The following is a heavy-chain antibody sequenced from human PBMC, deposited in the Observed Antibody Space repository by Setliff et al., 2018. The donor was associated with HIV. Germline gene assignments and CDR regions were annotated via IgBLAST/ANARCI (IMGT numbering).Heavy chain of an antibody. D-gene: IGHD2-21*01. CDR3: TRGRGIIGALVY. J-gene: IGHJ1*01. V-gene: IGHV1-69*13. Sequence: SVKVSCKASGSTFTSYAINWVRQAPGQGLEWMGGIIPIFSTSNYAQRFQGRVTITADESTSTAYMELYNLRSEDTAMYYCTRGRGIIGALVYWGQGTTVTVSS. CDR1: GSTFTSYA. CDR2: IIPIFSTS.